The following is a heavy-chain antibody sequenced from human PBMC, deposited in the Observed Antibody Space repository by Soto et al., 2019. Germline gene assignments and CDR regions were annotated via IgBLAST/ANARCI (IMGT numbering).Heavy chain of an antibody. CDR1: GYTFTSYD. V-gene: IGHV1-8*01. J-gene: IGHJ4*02. CDR3: ARGCDILTGYSLDPSCQDY. Sequence: ASVKVSCKASGYTFTSYDINWVRQATGQGLEWMGWMNPNSGNTGYAQKFQGRVTMTRNTSISTAYMELSSLRSEDTAVYYCARGCDILTGYSLDPSCQDYWGQGTLVTVSS. CDR2: MNPNSGNT. D-gene: IGHD3-9*01.